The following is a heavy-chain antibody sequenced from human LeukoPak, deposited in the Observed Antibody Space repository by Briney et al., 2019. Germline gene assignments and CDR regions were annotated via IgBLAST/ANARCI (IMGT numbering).Heavy chain of an antibody. Sequence: GGSLRLSCTASGFTFSNFWMGWVRQAPGKGLEWVASINHNGNVNYYVDSVKGRFTISRDNAKNSLYLQMSNLRAEDTAVYFCARGGGLDVWGQGATVTVSS. D-gene: IGHD3-16*01. CDR3: ARGGGLDV. V-gene: IGHV3-7*03. CDR2: INHNGNVN. J-gene: IGHJ6*02. CDR1: GFTFSNFW.